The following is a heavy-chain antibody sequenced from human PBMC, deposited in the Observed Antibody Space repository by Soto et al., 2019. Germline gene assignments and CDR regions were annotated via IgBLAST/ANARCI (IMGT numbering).Heavy chain of an antibody. CDR2: ISSSSSTI. CDR1: GFTFSSYS. V-gene: IGHV3-48*02. CDR3: ARDGYYDSSGYLADFDY. J-gene: IGHJ4*02. D-gene: IGHD3-22*01. Sequence: EVQLVESGGGLVQPGGSLRLSCAASGFTFSSYSMNWVRQAPGKGLEWVSFISSSSSTIYYADSVKGRFTISRDNAKNSLCLQMNSLRDEVTAVYYCARDGYYDSSGYLADFDYWGQGTLVTVSS.